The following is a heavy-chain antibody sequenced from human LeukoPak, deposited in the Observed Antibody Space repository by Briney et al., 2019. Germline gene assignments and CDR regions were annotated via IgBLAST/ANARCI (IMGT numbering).Heavy chain of an antibody. V-gene: IGHV4-4*07. CDR3: ARDRYSGSYYWFDP. CDR2: VYTSGST. J-gene: IGHJ5*02. Sequence: SETLSLTCTVSGGSISSYYWSWIRQPAGKGLEWIGRVYTSGSTNYNPSLKSRVTMSVDTSTNQFSLKLSSVTAADTAVYYCARDRYSGSYYWFDPWGQGTLVTVSS. CDR1: GGSISSYY. D-gene: IGHD1-26*01.